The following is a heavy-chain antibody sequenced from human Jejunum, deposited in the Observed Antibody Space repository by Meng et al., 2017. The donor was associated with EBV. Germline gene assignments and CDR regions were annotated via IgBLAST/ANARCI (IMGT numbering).Heavy chain of an antibody. J-gene: IGHJ5*02. V-gene: IGHV4-30-2*01. CDR3: VRQHFLSNHLDP. CDR1: GDSISSIGCS. Sequence: LQLGACGSGPVKPSQTPSLTCDGSGDSISSIGCSWSWIRQARGLGLEWIEYIYYSGSTYSHPSRKSRFTISVDTSKNQFSLTLNSVAAADSAIYYCVRQHFLSNHLDPWGQGTLVTVSS. CDR2: IYYSGST. D-gene: IGHD1-14*01.